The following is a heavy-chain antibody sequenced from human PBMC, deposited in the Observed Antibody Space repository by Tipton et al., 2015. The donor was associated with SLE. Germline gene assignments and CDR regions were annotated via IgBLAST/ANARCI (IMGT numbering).Heavy chain of an antibody. V-gene: IGHV4-4*08. CDR2: IYTSGST. D-gene: IGHD1-1*01. CDR1: GGSISSHY. Sequence: TLSLTCTVSGGSISSHYWSWIRQPPGKGLEWIGYIYTSGSTNYNPSLKSRVTISVDTSKNQFSLKLSSVTAADTAVYYCARDTGSPHWGQGTLVTVSS. CDR3: ARDTGSPH. J-gene: IGHJ4*02.